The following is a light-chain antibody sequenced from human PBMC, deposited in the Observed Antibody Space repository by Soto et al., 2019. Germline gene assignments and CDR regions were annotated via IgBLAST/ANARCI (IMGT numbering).Light chain of an antibody. CDR3: AAWDDSLSGWV. J-gene: IGLJ2*01. CDR1: SSNIGSNY. Sequence: QSVLTQPPSASGTPGQRVTISCSGSSSNIGSNYVYWYQQLPGTAPKLPIYRNDQRPSGVPDRFSGSKSGTSASLAISGLRSEDEADYHCAAWDDSLSGWVFGGGTKLTVL. V-gene: IGLV1-47*01. CDR2: RND.